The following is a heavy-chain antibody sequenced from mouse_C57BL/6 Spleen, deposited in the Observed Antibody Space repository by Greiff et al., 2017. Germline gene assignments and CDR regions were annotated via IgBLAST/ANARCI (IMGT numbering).Heavy chain of an antibody. CDR3: ARVITTVVAHFDY. Sequence: EVKVEESEGGLVQPGSSMKLSCTASGFTFSDYYMAWVRQVPEKGLEWVANINYDGSSTYYLDSLKSRFIISRDNAKNILYLQMSSLKSEDTATYYCARVITTVVAHFDYWGQGTTLTVSS. J-gene: IGHJ2*01. CDR2: INYDGSST. D-gene: IGHD1-1*01. V-gene: IGHV5-16*01. CDR1: GFTFSDYY.